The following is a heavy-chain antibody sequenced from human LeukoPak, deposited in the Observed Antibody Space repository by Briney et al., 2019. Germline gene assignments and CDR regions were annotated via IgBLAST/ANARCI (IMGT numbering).Heavy chain of an antibody. CDR1: GFTFSSYG. CDR2: IRYDGSNK. Sequence: PGGSLRLSCAASGFTFSSYGMHWVRRAPGKGLEWVAFIRYDGSNKYYADSVKGRFTISRDNSKNTLYLQMNSLRAEDTAVYYCAKFAGYGSGSYPSQDYYYYGMDVWGQGTTVTVSS. V-gene: IGHV3-30*02. J-gene: IGHJ6*02. CDR3: AKFAGYGSGSYPSQDYYYYGMDV. D-gene: IGHD3-10*01.